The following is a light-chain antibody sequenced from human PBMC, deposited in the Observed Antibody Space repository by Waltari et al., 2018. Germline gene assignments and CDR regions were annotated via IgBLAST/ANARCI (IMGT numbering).Light chain of an antibody. Sequence: QSVLTQPPSVSGAPGQRVTISCTGSSSNIGAGYDVHWYQQLPGTAPKLLIYGKITRPYGVPHRFSGSNSGTSASLAITGLQAEDEADYYCQSYDSSLSRVFGTGTKVTVL. CDR3: QSYDSSLSRV. CDR1: SSNIGAGYD. CDR2: GKI. V-gene: IGLV1-40*01. J-gene: IGLJ1*01.